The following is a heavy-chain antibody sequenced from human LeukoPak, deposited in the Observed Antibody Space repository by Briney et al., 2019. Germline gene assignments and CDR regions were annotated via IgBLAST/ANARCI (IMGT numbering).Heavy chain of an antibody. Sequence: SETLSLTCTVSGGSISSYHWSWLGQPPGKGLEWFGYLYYSGSTNYNPSLKSRVTISVDTSKNQFSLKLSSVTAADTAVYYCARQESSYDILTGYYPGGMDVWGKGTTVTISS. J-gene: IGHJ6*04. V-gene: IGHV4-59*08. CDR2: LYYSGST. D-gene: IGHD3-9*01. CDR3: ARQESSYDILTGYYPGGMDV. CDR1: GGSISSYH.